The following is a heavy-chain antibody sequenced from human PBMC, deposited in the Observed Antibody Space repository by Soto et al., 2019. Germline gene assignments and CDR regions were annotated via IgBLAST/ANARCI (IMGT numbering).Heavy chain of an antibody. CDR1: VFTVSSNY. CDR2: IYSGGST. V-gene: IGHV3-66*01. J-gene: IGHJ4*02. Sequence: GGSLRLSCAASVFTVSSNYMSWVRQAPGKGLEWVSVIYSGGSTYYADSVKGRFTISRDNSKNTLYLQMNSLRAEDTAVYYCARDLWSRTAGFYFDYWGQGTLVTVSS. D-gene: IGHD2-21*01. CDR3: ARDLWSRTAGFYFDY.